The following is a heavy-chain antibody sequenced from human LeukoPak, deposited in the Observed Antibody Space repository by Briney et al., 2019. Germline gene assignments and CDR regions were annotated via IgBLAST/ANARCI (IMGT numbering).Heavy chain of an antibody. Sequence: ASVKVSCKAFGYTFTNYAITWVRQAPGQGLEWVGWISGNNGDREYASKVQGRLSLSTDPSTGTALMELRSLRSDDTAVYYCARERRGQTWNHGIDVWGQGTTVIVSS. J-gene: IGHJ6*02. CDR1: GYTFTNYA. D-gene: IGHD1-1*01. V-gene: IGHV1-18*01. CDR3: ARERRGQTWNHGIDV. CDR2: ISGNNGDR.